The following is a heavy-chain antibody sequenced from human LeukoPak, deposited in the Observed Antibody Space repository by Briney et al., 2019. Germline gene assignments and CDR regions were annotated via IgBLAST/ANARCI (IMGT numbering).Heavy chain of an antibody. Sequence: PGGSLRLSCAASGFTFSSYGMHWVRQAPGKGLEWVAVIWYDGSNKYYADSVKGRFTISRDNSKNTLYLQMNSLRAEDTAVYYCARVQVPAAMQAPPHYYGMDVWGQGTTVTVSS. CDR3: ARVQVPAAMQAPPHYYGMDV. D-gene: IGHD2-2*01. CDR2: IWYDGSNK. V-gene: IGHV3-33*01. J-gene: IGHJ6*02. CDR1: GFTFSSYG.